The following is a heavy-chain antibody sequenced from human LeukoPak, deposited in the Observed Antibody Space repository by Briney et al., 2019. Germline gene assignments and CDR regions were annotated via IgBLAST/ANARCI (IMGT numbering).Heavy chain of an antibody. CDR2: IYTSGSN. CDR1: GGSISSYY. Sequence: SETLSLTCAVSGGSISSYYRRWIRQPAGKGLEWIGRIYTSGSNNYNLSLKSRVIMFVNTTKNQFPLKLSSVTAADTVVDYCARDRYYYGWGSAAIAIPWYMDVWGKGTTVTISS. CDR3: ARDRYYYGWGSAAIAIPWYMDV. J-gene: IGHJ6*03. V-gene: IGHV4-4*07. D-gene: IGHD3-10*01.